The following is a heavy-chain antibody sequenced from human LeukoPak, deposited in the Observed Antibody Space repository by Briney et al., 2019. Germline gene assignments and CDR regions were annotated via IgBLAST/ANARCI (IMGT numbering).Heavy chain of an antibody. CDR3: ARDLVTVTKGFDI. V-gene: IGHV4-59*11. Sequence: SETLSLTCAVSSDSFSSHYWTWIRQPPGKGLEWIGYISYIGSTNYNPSLKSRVTISIDRSKNQFSLKLSSVTAADTAVYYCARDLVTVTKGFDIWGQGTMVSVSS. CDR1: SDSFSSHY. J-gene: IGHJ3*02. CDR2: ISYIGST. D-gene: IGHD4-17*01.